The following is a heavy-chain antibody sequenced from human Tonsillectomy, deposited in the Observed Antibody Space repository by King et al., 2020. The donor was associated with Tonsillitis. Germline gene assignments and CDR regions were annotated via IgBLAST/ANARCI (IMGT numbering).Heavy chain of an antibody. CDR3: ARVVPVAGTRWDYFDY. CDR2: INTLSGGI. CDR1: GDTFIGQY. D-gene: IGHD6-19*01. V-gene: IGHV1-2*02. Sequence: LQLVQSGAEVKKPGASVKVSCKSSGDTFIGQYMHWVRQAPGQGLEWMGWINTLSGGINYAQKFQGRVTMTRDTSISTAYMDLRSLRSDDTAVYYCARVVPVAGTRWDYFDYWGQGTLVTVSS. J-gene: IGHJ4*02.